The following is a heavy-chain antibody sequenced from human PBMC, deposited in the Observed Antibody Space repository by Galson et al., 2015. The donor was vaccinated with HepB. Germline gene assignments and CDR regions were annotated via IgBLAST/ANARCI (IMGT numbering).Heavy chain of an antibody. J-gene: IGHJ5*02. CDR3: ARENIAAASGWFDP. CDR1: GGTFSSYL. V-gene: IGHV1-69*04. CDR2: IIPILGIA. Sequence: SCKASGGTFSSYLISWVRQAPGQGLEWMGRIIPILGIANYAQKFQGRVTITADKSTSTVYMELSSLRSEDTAVYYCARENIAAASGWFDPWGQGTLVTVSS. D-gene: IGHD6-13*01.